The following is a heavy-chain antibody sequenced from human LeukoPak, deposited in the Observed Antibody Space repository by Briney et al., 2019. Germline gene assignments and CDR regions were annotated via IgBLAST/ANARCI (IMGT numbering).Heavy chain of an antibody. CDR2: INPNSGGT. CDR1: GYTFTGYY. D-gene: IGHD6-19*01. Sequence: GASVKVSCKASGYTFTGYYMHWVRQAPGQGLEWMGWINPNSGGTNYQGRVTMTRDTSISTAYMSLSRLRSDDTAVYYCARDRTRTGYSSGWYHDYWGQGTLVTVSS. J-gene: IGHJ4*02. CDR3: ARDRTRTGYSSGWYHDY. V-gene: IGHV1-2*02.